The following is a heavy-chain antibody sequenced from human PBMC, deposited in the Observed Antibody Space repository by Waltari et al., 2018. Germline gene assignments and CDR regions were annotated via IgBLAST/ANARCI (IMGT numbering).Heavy chain of an antibody. V-gene: IGHV4-34*01. CDR2: INQSGST. CDR1: GGSFSGYY. CDR3: ARGTSDYYDSSGYYRPYQRHFDY. Sequence: QVQLQQWGAGLLKPSETLSLTCAVDGGSFSGYYWSWIRQPPGKGLAWIGEINQSGSTNYNPSLKSRVTISVDTSKNQFSLKLSSVTAADTAVYYCARGTSDYYDSSGYYRPYQRHFDYWGQGTLVTVSS. J-gene: IGHJ4*02. D-gene: IGHD3-22*01.